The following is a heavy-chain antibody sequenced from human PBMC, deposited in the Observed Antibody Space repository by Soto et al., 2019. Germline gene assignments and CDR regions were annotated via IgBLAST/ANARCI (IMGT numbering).Heavy chain of an antibody. CDR2: ISYDGSNK. J-gene: IGHJ5*02. D-gene: IGHD6-19*01. CDR1: GFTFSSYG. Sequence: QVQLVESGGGVVQPGRSLRLSCAASGFTFSSYGMHWVRQAPGKGLEWVAVISYDGSNKYYADSVKGRFTISRDNSKNTLYLQMNSLRAEDTAVYYCAKNPPRIAVAGSHFNTWGQGTLVTVSS. CDR3: AKNPPRIAVAGSHFNT. V-gene: IGHV3-30*18.